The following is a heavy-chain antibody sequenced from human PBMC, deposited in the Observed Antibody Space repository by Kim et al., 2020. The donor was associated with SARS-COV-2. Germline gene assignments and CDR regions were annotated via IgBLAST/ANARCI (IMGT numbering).Heavy chain of an antibody. J-gene: IGHJ4*02. CDR3: VRDYLSYFDY. Sequence: GGSLRLSCAASGFTSNLYWMNWVRQAPGKGLEWVANIRKDGGGELYVDSVKGRFTVSRDNAKNSLYLQMNSLTSEDTAVYYCVRDYLSYFDYWGQGTLVT. CDR1: GFTSNLYW. V-gene: IGHV3-7*03. D-gene: IGHD3-10*01. CDR2: IRKDGGGE.